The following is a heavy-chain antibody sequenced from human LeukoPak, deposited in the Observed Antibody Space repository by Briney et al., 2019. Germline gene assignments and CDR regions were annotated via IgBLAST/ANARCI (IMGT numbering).Heavy chain of an antibody. CDR1: GFTFSSYE. D-gene: IGHD2-2*01. V-gene: IGHV3-48*03. J-gene: IGHJ6*03. CDR3: ARGRVPAAYYYYYYYMDV. Sequence: GGSLRLSCAASGFTFSSYEMNWVRQAPGKGLEWVSYISSSGSTIYYADSVKGRFTISRDNAKNSLYLQMNSLRAEDTAVYCCARGRVPAAYYYYYYYMDVWGKGTTVTVSS. CDR2: ISSSGSTI.